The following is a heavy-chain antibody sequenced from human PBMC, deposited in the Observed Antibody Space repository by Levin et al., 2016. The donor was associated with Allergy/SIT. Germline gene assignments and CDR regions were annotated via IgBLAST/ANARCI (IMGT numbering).Heavy chain of an antibody. D-gene: IGHD1-1*01. Sequence: SETLSLTCTVSGGSISSYHWSWIRQPAGKGPEWIGRIHTSGNTNYNPSLESRVTISVDTSKNQFSLQLSSVTAADTAVYYCARGGTTETTSYGVAVWGLGTTVTVSS. CDR1: GGSISSYH. V-gene: IGHV4-4*07. CDR3: ARGGTTETTSYGVAV. J-gene: IGHJ6*02. CDR2: IHTSGNT.